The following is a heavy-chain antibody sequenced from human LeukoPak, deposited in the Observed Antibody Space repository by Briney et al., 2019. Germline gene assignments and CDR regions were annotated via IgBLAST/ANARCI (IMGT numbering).Heavy chain of an antibody. Sequence: SETLSLTCAVYGGSFSGYYWSWIRQPPGKGLEWIGEINHSGSTNYNPSLKSRVTISVDTSKNQFSLKLSSVTAADTAVYYCARRRGIYCSSTSCRTIDYWGQGTPVTVSS. V-gene: IGHV4-34*01. CDR2: INHSGST. CDR1: GGSFSGYY. D-gene: IGHD2-2*01. CDR3: ARRRGIYCSSTSCRTIDY. J-gene: IGHJ4*02.